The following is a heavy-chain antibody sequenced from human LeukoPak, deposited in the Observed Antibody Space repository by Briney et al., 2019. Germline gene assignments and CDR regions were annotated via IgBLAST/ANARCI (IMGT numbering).Heavy chain of an antibody. D-gene: IGHD1-26*01. Sequence: ASVKDSCKASGYTFTGYYMHWVRQAPGQGLEWMGWINPNSGGTNYAQKFQGRVTMTMDTSISTAYMELSRLRSDDTAVYYCATGSLNSGSYFFDYWGQGTLVTVSS. CDR1: GYTFTGYY. CDR3: ATGSLNSGSYFFDY. J-gene: IGHJ4*02. CDR2: INPNSGGT. V-gene: IGHV1-2*02.